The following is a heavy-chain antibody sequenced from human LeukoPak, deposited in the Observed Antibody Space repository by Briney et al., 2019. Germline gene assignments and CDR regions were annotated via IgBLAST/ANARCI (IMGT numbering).Heavy chain of an antibody. CDR3: ARYRGSYPVNYYFDY. J-gene: IGHJ4*02. Sequence: GGSLRLSCAASGFTVSRNYMSWVRQAPGKGLEWVSVIYSGGSTYYADSVKGRFTISRDNSKNTLYLQMNSLRAEDTAVYYCARYRGSYPVNYYFDYWGQGTLVTVSS. CDR2: IYSGGST. V-gene: IGHV3-66*01. CDR1: GFTVSRNY. D-gene: IGHD1-26*01.